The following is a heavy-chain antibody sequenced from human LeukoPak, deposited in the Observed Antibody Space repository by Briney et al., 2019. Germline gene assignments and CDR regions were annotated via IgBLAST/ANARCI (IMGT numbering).Heavy chain of an antibody. J-gene: IGHJ5*02. CDR3: AKGAEIDL. CDR2: VTGRDDTT. V-gene: IGHV3-23*01. CDR1: GYTLTKYD. Sequence: GGSLRLSCAHSGYTLTKYDINWVPHAPGGGLEWVSAVTGRDDTTHYTHSVKGRFFMSREDSKTTVYLQMKSLRAEDTAIYYCAKGAEIDLWGKGTLVTLAS. D-gene: IGHD3-16*01.